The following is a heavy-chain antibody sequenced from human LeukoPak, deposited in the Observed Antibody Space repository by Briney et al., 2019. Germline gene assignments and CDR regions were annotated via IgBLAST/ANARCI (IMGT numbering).Heavy chain of an antibody. Sequence: ASVKVSCKASGGTFSSYAISWVRQAPGQGLEWMGGIIPIFGTANYAQKFQGRVTITTDESTSTAYMELSSLRSEDTAVYYCARNYYDSSGYLLGYYYYMDVWGKGTTVTVSS. CDR3: ARNYYDSSGYLLGYYYYMDV. CDR1: GGTFSSYA. D-gene: IGHD3-22*01. V-gene: IGHV1-69*05. CDR2: IIPIFGTA. J-gene: IGHJ6*03.